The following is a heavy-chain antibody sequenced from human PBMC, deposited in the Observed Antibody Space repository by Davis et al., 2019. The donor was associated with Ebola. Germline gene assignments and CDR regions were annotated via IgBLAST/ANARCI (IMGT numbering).Heavy chain of an antibody. V-gene: IGHV1-8*01. CDR3: AVWELLPYYFDY. CDR2: MNPNSGNT. D-gene: IGHD1-26*01. CDR1: GYTFTSYD. J-gene: IGHJ4*02. Sequence: ASVKVSCKASGYTFTSYDINWVRQATGQGLEWMGWMNPNSGNTGYAQKFQGRVTMTRNTSISTAYMELSSLRSEDTAVYYCAVWELLPYYFDYWGQGTLFTVSS.